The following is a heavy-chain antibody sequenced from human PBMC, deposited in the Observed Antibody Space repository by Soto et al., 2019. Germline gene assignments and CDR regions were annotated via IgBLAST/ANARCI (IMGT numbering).Heavy chain of an antibody. D-gene: IGHD3-3*01. Sequence: ASVKVSCKTSGYTFTSYAIHWVRQAPGQRLEWMGWINAGNGNTKYSQKFEGRVTITRAKSASTAYMEVSSLTSKDTAVYYCTRGDFWSGYRPDYYGMDVWGQGTTVTVSS. CDR2: INAGNGNT. V-gene: IGHV1-3*01. CDR3: TRGDFWSGYRPDYYGMDV. CDR1: GYTFTSYA. J-gene: IGHJ6*02.